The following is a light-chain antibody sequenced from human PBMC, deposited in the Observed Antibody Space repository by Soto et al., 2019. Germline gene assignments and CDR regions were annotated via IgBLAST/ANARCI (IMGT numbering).Light chain of an antibody. CDR1: QSLLHSNGYNY. CDR3: MQALQTPIT. CDR2: MGS. J-gene: IGKJ5*01. V-gene: IGKV2-28*01. Sequence: DTVMTHSPLSLPGTAGEAACVACRSRQSLLHSNGYNYLDWYLQKPGQSPQLLIYMGSNRASGVPDRFSGSGSGTDFTLKISRVEAEDVGVYYCMQALQTPITFGQGTRLEIK.